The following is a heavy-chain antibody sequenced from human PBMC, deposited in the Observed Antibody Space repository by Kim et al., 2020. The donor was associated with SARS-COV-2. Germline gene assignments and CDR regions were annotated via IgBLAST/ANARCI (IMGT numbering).Heavy chain of an antibody. D-gene: IGHD2-15*01. CDR2: INPNSGGT. Sequence: ASVKVSCKASGYTFTGYYMHWVRQAPGQGLEWMGRINPNSGGTNYAQKFQGRVTMTRDTSISTAYMELSRLRSDDTAVYYCARDPRSCSGGSCYSRAWFDPWGQGILVTVSS. CDR3: ARDPRSCSGGSCYSRAWFDP. J-gene: IGHJ5*02. CDR1: GYTFTGYY. V-gene: IGHV1-2*06.